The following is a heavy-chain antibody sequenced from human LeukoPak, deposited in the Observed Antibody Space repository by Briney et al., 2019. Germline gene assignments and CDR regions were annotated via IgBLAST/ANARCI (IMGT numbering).Heavy chain of an antibody. D-gene: IGHD6-25*01. CDR3: ARESGSMRWFDP. Sequence: SETLSLTCTVSGGSISGYYWSWIRQPAGKALEWIGRMSTSGNSNYIPSLVSRVTMSVDTSKNQFSLNLSSVTAADTAVYYCARESGSMRWFDPWGQGTLVTVSS. CDR1: GGSISGYY. V-gene: IGHV4-4*07. CDR2: MSTSGNS. J-gene: IGHJ5*02.